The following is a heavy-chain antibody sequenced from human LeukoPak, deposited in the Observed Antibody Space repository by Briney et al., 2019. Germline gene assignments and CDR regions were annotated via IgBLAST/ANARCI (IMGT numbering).Heavy chain of an antibody. CDR2: INHSGST. V-gene: IGHV4-34*01. D-gene: IGHD3-10*01. CDR1: GGSFSGYY. J-gene: IGHJ6*02. Sequence: PSETLSLTCAVYGGSFSGYYWSWIRQPPGKGLEWIGEINHSGSTNYNLSLKSRVTISVDTSKNQFSLKLSSVTAADTAVYYCARDRTNMVRGVRNYYYGMDVWGQGTTVTVSS. CDR3: ARDRTNMVRGVRNYYYGMDV.